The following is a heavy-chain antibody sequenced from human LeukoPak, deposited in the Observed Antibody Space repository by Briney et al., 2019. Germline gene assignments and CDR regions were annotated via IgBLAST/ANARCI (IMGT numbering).Heavy chain of an antibody. CDR2: IYSGDNT. CDR1: GFTVSSNY. J-gene: IGHJ4*02. CDR3: ARGKWNYPFDY. D-gene: IGHD1-7*01. Sequence: PGGSLRLSCAASGFTVSSNYMSWVRQAPGKGLEWVSVIYSGDNTYYAGSVKGRFTISRDNSKNTVYLQMNSLRAEDTAVYYCARGKWNYPFDYWGQGTLVTVSS. V-gene: IGHV3-53*01.